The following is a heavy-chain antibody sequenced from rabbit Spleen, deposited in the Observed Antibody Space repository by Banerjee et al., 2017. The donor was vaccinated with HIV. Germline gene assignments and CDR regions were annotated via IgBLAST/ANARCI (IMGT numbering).Heavy chain of an antibody. CDR1: EFDFNNYY. CDR3: ASDIYGYGGFNL. D-gene: IGHD6-1*01. V-gene: IGHV1S7*01. Sequence: QLKESGGGLVQPGGSLKLSCKASEFDFNNYYINWVRQAPGKGLEWIGYIDPVFGGAYYASWVNGRFTISSDNAQNTVDLQLNSLTAADTATYFCASDIYGYGGFNLWGPGTLVTVS. CDR2: IDPVFGGA. J-gene: IGHJ4*01.